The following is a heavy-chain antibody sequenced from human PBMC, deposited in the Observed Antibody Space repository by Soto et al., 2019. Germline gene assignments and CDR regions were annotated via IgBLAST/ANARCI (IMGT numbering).Heavy chain of an antibody. CDR1: GGSISSSSYY. D-gene: IGHD2-15*01. CDR2: IYYGGST. V-gene: IGHV4-39*01. J-gene: IGHJ5*02. CDR3: ARHDGICSGGSCYSEWFDP. Sequence: QLQLQESGPGLVKPSETLSLTCTVSGGSISSSSYYWGWIRQPPGKGLEWIGSIYYGGSTYYNPSLKSRVTISVDTSKNQFSLKLSSVTAADTAVYYCARHDGICSGGSCYSEWFDPWGQGTLVTVSS.